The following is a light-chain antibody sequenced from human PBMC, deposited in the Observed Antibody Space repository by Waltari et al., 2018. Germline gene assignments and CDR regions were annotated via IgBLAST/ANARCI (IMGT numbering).Light chain of an antibody. CDR1: NSDVGCYNF. Sequence: ALTPPCSVSWSPGPAVTLPCTGTNSDVGCYNFVSWYQQHPGKAPKLMIYDVSKRPSGVSNRFSGSKSGNTASLTISGLQAEDEADYYCCSYAGSSTVVFGGGTKLTVL. CDR3: CSYAGSSTVV. J-gene: IGLJ2*01. CDR2: DVS. V-gene: IGLV2-23*02.